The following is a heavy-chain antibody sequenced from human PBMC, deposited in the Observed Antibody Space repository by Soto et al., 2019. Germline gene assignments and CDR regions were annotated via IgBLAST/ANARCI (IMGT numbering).Heavy chain of an antibody. V-gene: IGHV4-59*08. Sequence: SETLSLTCTVSGGSISSYYWSWIRQPPGKGLEWIGYIYYSGSTNYNPSLKSRVTISVDTSKNQFSLKLSSVTAADTAVYYCARRYGWAYDIWGQGTMVTVSS. J-gene: IGHJ3*02. CDR2: IYYSGST. CDR1: GGSISSYY. D-gene: IGHD3-16*01. CDR3: ARRYGWAYDI.